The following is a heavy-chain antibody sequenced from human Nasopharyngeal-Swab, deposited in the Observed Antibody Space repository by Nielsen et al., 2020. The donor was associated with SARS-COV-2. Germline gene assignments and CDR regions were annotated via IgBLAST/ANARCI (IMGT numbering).Heavy chain of an antibody. Sequence: SDTLSLTCLVSAVSIISSSYYCGGIRHPPGQWLECFGSNYYSGSTYYNPSLKSRVTISVDTSKNQFSLKLSSVTAADTAVYYCARERGRGGIWNYYYYYMDVWGKGTTVTVSS. CDR2: NYYSGST. J-gene: IGHJ6*03. D-gene: IGHD3-10*01. CDR1: AVSIISSSYY. V-gene: IGHV4-39*07. CDR3: ARERGRGGIWNYYYYYMDV.